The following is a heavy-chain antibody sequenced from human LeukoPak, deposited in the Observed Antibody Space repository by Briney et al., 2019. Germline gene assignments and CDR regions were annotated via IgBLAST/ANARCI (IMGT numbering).Heavy chain of an antibody. V-gene: IGHV3-53*01. CDR1: GFSVSSEY. CDR2: MYRDGRT. J-gene: IGHJ4*02. D-gene: IGHD1-26*01. Sequence: GGSLGLSCAASGFSVSSEYISWVRQAPGKGLEWVSVMYRDGRTFYADSVKGRFTISRDNSKNTLYLQMNSLRAEDTAVYYCARDRYSGSYSDYWGQGTLVTVSS. CDR3: ARDRYSGSYSDY.